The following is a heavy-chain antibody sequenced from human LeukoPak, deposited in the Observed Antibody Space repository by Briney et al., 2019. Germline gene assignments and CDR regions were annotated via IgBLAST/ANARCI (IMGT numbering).Heavy chain of an antibody. D-gene: IGHD6-13*01. Sequence: PGGSLRLSCAASGFIFSSYGMHWVRQAPGKGLEWVAVISYDGSNKYYAGSVKGRFTISRDNSKNTLYLQMNSLRAEDTAVYYCAKDRTSSSWYHLGPYYYYGMDVCGQGTTVTVSS. CDR3: AKDRTSSSWYHLGPYYYYGMDV. V-gene: IGHV3-30*18. J-gene: IGHJ6*02. CDR1: GFIFSSYG. CDR2: ISYDGSNK.